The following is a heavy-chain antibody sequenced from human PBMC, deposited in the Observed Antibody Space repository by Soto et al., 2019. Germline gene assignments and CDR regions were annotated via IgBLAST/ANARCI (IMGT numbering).Heavy chain of an antibody. V-gene: IGHV3-30-3*01. CDR1: GFTFSSYA. J-gene: IGHJ4*02. CDR2: ISYDGSNK. D-gene: IGHD4-17*01. Sequence: QVQLVESGGGVVQPGRSLRLSCAASGFTFSSYAMHWVRQAPGKGLEWVAVISYDGSNKYYADSVKGRFTISRDNSKKTLYLKMNSLRAEDTDVYYCARENRDDYPDYWGQGTLVTVSS. CDR3: ARENRDDYPDY.